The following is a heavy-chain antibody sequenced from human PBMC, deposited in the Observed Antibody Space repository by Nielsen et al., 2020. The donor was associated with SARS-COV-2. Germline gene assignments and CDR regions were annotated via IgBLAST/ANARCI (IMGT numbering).Heavy chain of an antibody. CDR1: GFTFSSYG. Sequence: GESLKISCAASGFTFSSYGMHWVRQAPGKGLEWVAVIWYDGSNKYHADSVKGRFTISRDNSKNTLYLQMNSLRAEDTAVYYCARGAAGNWFDPWGQGTLVTVSS. D-gene: IGHD6-13*01. V-gene: IGHV3-33*01. CDR2: IWYDGSNK. CDR3: ARGAAGNWFDP. J-gene: IGHJ5*02.